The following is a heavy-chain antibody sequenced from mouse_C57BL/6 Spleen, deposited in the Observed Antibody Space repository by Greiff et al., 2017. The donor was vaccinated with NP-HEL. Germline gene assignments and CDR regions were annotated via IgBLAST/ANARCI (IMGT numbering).Heavy chain of an antibody. Sequence: DVHLVESGGGLVKPGGSLKLSCAASGFTFSSYAMSWVRQTPEKRLEWVATISDGGSYTYYPDNVKGRFTISRDIAKNNLYLQMSHLKSEDTAMYYCARIYGNYVDYWGQGTTLTVSS. D-gene: IGHD2-1*01. CDR2: ISDGGSYT. V-gene: IGHV5-4*01. CDR1: GFTFSSYA. CDR3: ARIYGNYVDY. J-gene: IGHJ2*01.